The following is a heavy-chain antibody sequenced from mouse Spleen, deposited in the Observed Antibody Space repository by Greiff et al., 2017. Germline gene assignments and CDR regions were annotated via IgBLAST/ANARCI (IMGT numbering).Heavy chain of an antibody. CDR2: INPYNGGT. D-gene: IGHD1-1*01. CDR1: GYTFTDYY. V-gene: IGHV1-19*01. Sequence: EVQLQQSGPVLVKPGASVKMSCKASGYTFTDYYMNWVKQSHGKSLEWIGVINPYNGGTSYNQKFKGKATLTVDKSSSTAYMELNSLTSEDSAVYYCARERGYYYGSSAGNYYAMDYWGQGTSVTVSS. CDR3: ARERGYYYGSSAGNYYAMDY. J-gene: IGHJ4*01.